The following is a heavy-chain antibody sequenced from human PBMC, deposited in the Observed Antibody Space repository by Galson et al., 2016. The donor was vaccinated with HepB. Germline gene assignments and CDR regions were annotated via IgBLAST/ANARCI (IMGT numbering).Heavy chain of an antibody. Sequence: SLRLSCAASGFTFSSYSINWVRQAPGKGLEWVSYISSSSSTISYAHSVKGRFTISRDNAKNSVSLQMSSLRAEDTAVYYCARVYSSGWANDFWGQGTPVTVSS. CDR3: ARVYSSGWANDF. D-gene: IGHD6-25*01. V-gene: IGHV3-48*01. J-gene: IGHJ4*02. CDR1: GFTFSSYS. CDR2: ISSSSSTI.